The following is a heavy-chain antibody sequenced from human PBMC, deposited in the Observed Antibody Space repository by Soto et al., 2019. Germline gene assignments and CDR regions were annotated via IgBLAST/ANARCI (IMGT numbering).Heavy chain of an antibody. CDR3: ARCLYDSSGYYDY. D-gene: IGHD3-22*01. CDR1: GYSFTSYW. V-gene: IGHV5-10-1*01. CDR2: IDPSDSYT. J-gene: IGHJ4*02. Sequence: HGESLKISCKGSGYSFTSYWISWVRQMPGKGLEWMGRIDPSDSYTNYSPSFQGHVTISADKSISTAYLQWSSLKASDTAMYYCARCLYDSSGYYDYWGQGTLVTVSS.